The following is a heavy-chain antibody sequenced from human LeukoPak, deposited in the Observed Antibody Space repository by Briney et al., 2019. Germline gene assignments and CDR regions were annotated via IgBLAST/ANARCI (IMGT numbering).Heavy chain of an antibody. CDR3: ARDIGYGDPYFDY. V-gene: IGHV4-31*03. CDR1: GGTISSGGYY. J-gene: IGHJ4*02. D-gene: IGHD4-17*01. CDR2: IYYSGST. Sequence: SETLSLTRTVSGGTISSGGYYWSWIRQHPGKGLEWIGYIYYSGSTYYNPSLKSRVTISVDTSKNQFSLKLSSVTAADTAVYYCARDIGYGDPYFDYWGQGTLVTVSS.